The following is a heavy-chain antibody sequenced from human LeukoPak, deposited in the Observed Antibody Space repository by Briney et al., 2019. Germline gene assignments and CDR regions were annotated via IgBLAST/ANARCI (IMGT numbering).Heavy chain of an antibody. CDR2: FYRGDST. CDR3: ARDSEYGMDV. CDR1: GFTVSSSY. V-gene: IGHV3-53*01. Sequence: GSLRLSCAASGFTVSSSYMYWVRQAPGKGLEWVSFFYRGDSTYYADSVKGRFTISRDNAKNSLYLQMNSLRAEDTAVYYCARDSEYGMDVWGQGTTVTVSS. J-gene: IGHJ6*02.